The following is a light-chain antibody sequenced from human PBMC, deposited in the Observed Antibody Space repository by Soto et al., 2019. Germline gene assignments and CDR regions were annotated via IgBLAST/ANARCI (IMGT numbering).Light chain of an antibody. Sequence: QSALTQPASVSGSPGQSITISCTGSSSDVGSYNLISWYQQHPGKAPKLMIYEGSKRPSGVSNRFSGSKSGNTASLTISGLQAEDEADYYCCSYARSDSVVFGGRTKLTVL. CDR3: CSYARSDSVV. CDR1: SSDVGSYNL. J-gene: IGLJ2*01. CDR2: EGS. V-gene: IGLV2-23*01.